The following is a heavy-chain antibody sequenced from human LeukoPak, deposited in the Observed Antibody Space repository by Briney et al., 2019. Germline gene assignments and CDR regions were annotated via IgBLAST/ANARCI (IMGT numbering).Heavy chain of an antibody. Sequence: SVKVSCKSSGGTFSSYAISWVRQAPGQGLEWMGGIIPIFGTANYAQKFQGRVTITADESTSTAYMELSSLRSEDTAVYYCARDGGGYDNTYYGMDVWGQGTTVTVSS. CDR3: ARDGGGYDNTYYGMDV. V-gene: IGHV1-69*13. D-gene: IGHD3-22*01. CDR2: IIPIFGTA. CDR1: GGTFSSYA. J-gene: IGHJ6*02.